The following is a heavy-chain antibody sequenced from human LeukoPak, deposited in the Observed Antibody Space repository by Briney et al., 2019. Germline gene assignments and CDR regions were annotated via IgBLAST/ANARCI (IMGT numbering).Heavy chain of an antibody. D-gene: IGHD6-19*01. Sequence: SETLSLTCTVSGGSISSGSYYWSWIRQPAGKGLEWIGSIYYSGSTYYNPSLKSRVTISVDTSKNQFSLNLSSVTAADTAVYSCARSKGSGWYGYYYYGMDVWGQGTTVTVSS. CDR3: ARSKGSGWYGYYYYGMDV. CDR2: IYYSGST. CDR1: GGSISSGSYY. V-gene: IGHV4-39*07. J-gene: IGHJ6*02.